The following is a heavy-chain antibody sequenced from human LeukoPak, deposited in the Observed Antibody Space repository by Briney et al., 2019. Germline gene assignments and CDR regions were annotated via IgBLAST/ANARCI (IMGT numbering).Heavy chain of an antibody. CDR2: INSDGSTT. Sequence: GGPLRLSCAASGFTFISYWMHWVRQAPGKGLVWVSRINSDGSTTSYAASVKGRFTISRDTAKNTLYLQMNSLRAEDTAVYYCARGHHYYDSSAYYYWGQGTLVTVSS. D-gene: IGHD3-22*01. J-gene: IGHJ4*02. CDR1: GFTFISYW. CDR3: ARGHHYYDSSAYYY. V-gene: IGHV3-74*01.